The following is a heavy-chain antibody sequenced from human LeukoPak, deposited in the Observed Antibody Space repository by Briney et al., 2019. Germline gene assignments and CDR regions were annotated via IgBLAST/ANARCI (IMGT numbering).Heavy chain of an antibody. Sequence: VASVKVSCKASGYTFTGYDINWVRQATGQGLEWMGWMNPNSGNTGYAQKFQGRVTMTRNTSISTAYMELSSLRSEDTAVYYCVRGFKSSTSREAFDIWGQGTMVTVSS. CDR2: MNPNSGNT. CDR1: GYTFTGYD. V-gene: IGHV1-8*01. D-gene: IGHD2-2*01. J-gene: IGHJ3*02. CDR3: VRGFKSSTSREAFDI.